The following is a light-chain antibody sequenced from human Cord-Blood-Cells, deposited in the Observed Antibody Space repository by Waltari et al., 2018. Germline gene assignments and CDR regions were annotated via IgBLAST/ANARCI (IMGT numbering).Light chain of an antibody. V-gene: IGLV6-57*01. CDR1: SGSISSHY. CDR2: EDN. Sequence: NFMLTQPHSVSESPGKTVTISCTRSSGSISSHYVQWYQQRPGSSPTTVIYEDNQRPSGVPDRFSGSIDGSSNSASLTISGLKTEDEADYYCQSYDSSNRVFGGGTKLTVL. J-gene: IGLJ2*01. CDR3: QSYDSSNRV.